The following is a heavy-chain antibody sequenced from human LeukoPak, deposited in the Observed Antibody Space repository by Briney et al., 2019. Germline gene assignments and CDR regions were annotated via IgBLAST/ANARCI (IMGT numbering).Heavy chain of an antibody. CDR1: GYTFNSYA. CDR3: AKEPASGSCFDY. D-gene: IGHD3-10*01. J-gene: IGHJ4*02. V-gene: IGHV3-23*01. CDR2: ISGSGGST. Sequence: PGGSLRLSCAAPGYTFNSYAMSWVRQAPGKGLEWVSAISGSGGSTYYADSVKGRFTISRDNSKNTLYLQMNSLRAEDTALYYCAKEPASGSCFDYWGQGTLVTVSS.